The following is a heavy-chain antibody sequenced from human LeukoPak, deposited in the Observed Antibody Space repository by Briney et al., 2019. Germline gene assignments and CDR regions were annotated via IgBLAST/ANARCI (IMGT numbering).Heavy chain of an antibody. V-gene: IGHV4-61*01. J-gene: IGHJ4*02. CDR1: GGSVCSGSYY. D-gene: IGHD3-22*01. CDR3: ARGDYYDSSGYYRNFDY. CDR2: IYYSGST. Sequence: SETLSLTCTVSGGSVCSGSYYWSWIRQPPGKGLEWIGYIYYSGSTNYNPSLKSRVTISVDTSKNQFSLKLSSVTAADTAVYYCARGDYYDSSGYYRNFDYWGQGTLVTVSS.